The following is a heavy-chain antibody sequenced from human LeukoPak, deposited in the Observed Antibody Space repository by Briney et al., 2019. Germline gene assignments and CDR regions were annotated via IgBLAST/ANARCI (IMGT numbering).Heavy chain of an antibody. CDR2: ISSSGSTI. D-gene: IGHD5-18*01. CDR3: ARDTSGYSYARVP. V-gene: IGHV3-11*01. J-gene: IGHJ1*01. CDR1: GFTFSDYY. Sequence: GRSLRLSCAASGFTFSDYYMSWIRQAPGKGLEWVSYISSSGSTIYYADSVKGRFTISSDNAKNSLYLQMNGLSAEDTAVYYCARDTSGYSYARVPCGQGPRAPVS.